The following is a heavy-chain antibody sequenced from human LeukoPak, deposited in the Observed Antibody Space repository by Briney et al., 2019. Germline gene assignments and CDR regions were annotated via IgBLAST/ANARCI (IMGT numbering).Heavy chain of an antibody. CDR1: GGSISSYY. J-gene: IGHJ4*02. CDR2: IYYSGST. Sequence: SETLSLTCTVSGGSISSYYWSWIRQPPGKGLEWIGYIYYSGSTNYNPSLKSRVTISVDTSKNQFSLKLSSVTAAGTAVYYCARESYDSSGSLYFDYWGQGTLVTVSS. D-gene: IGHD3-22*01. V-gene: IGHV4-59*01. CDR3: ARESYDSSGSLYFDY.